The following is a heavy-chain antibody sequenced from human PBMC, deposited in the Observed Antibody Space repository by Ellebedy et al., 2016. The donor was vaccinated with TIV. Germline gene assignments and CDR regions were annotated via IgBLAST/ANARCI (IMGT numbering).Heavy chain of an antibody. J-gene: IGHJ4*02. CDR3: ARVRGVIVFDY. CDR2: INPNSGDT. CDR1: GYTFTGYY. V-gene: IGHV1-2*02. D-gene: IGHD3-10*01. Sequence: ASVKVSCKASGYTFTGYYMHWVRQAPGQGLEWMGWINPNSGDTTLAQKFQGRVTMTRDTSITTAYMELSSLRSDDTAVYYCARVRGVIVFDYWGQGTLVIVSS.